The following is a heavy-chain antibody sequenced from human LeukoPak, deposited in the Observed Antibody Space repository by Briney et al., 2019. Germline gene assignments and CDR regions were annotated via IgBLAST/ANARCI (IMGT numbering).Heavy chain of an antibody. J-gene: IGHJ3*02. CDR3: ARGRLVLMVYARAFDI. CDR1: GGSISSGGYY. CDR2: IYYSGST. Sequence: SETLSLTCTVSGGSISSGGYYWSWIRQHPGKGLEWIGYIYYSGSTYYNPSLKSRVTISVDTSKNQFSLKLSSVTAADTAVYYCARGRLVLMVYARAFDIWGQGTMVTVSS. V-gene: IGHV4-31*03. D-gene: IGHD2-8*01.